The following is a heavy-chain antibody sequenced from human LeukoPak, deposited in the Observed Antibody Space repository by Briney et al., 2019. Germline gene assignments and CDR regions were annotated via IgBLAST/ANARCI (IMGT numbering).Heavy chain of an antibody. J-gene: IGHJ4*02. CDR2: FDPEDGET. Sequence: ASVKVSCKVSGYTLTELSMHWMRQAPGKGLEWMGGFDPEDGETIYAQKFQGRVTMTEDTSTDTAYMELSSLRSEDTAVYYCATHAPLYCSSTSCYNLFDYWGQGTLVTVSS. CDR1: GYTLTELS. V-gene: IGHV1-24*01. D-gene: IGHD2-2*02. CDR3: ATHAPLYCSSTSCYNLFDY.